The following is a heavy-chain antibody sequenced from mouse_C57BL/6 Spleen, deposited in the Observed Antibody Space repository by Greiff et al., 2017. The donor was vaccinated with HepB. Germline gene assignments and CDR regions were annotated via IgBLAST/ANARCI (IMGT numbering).Heavy chain of an antibody. V-gene: IGHV1-76*01. J-gene: IGHJ4*01. Sequence: QVQLQQSGAELVRPGASVKLSCKASGYTFTDYYINWVKQRPGQGLEWIARIYPGSGNTYYNEKFKGKATLTAEKSSSTAYMQLSSLTSEDSAVYFCARKGGYYDWNAMDYWGQGTSVTVSS. CDR3: ARKGGYYDWNAMDY. CDR2: IYPGSGNT. D-gene: IGHD2-4*01. CDR1: GYTFTDYY.